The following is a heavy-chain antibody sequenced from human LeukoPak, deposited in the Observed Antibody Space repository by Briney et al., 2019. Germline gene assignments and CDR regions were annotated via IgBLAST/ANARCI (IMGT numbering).Heavy chain of an antibody. CDR1: GFTFSSYS. Sequence: GGSLRLSCAASGFTFSSYSMNWVRQAPGEGLEWVSSISSSSTYIYYADSVKGRFTISRDNAKNSLYLQMNSLRAEDTAVYYCARVGRQLSSLGADYWGQGTLVTVSS. CDR3: ARVGRQLSSLGADY. D-gene: IGHD6-6*01. CDR2: ISSSSTYI. V-gene: IGHV3-21*01. J-gene: IGHJ4*02.